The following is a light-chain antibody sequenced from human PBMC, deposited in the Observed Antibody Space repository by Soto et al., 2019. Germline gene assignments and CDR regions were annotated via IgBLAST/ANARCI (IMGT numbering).Light chain of an antibody. CDR3: QQYGSPLS. CDR1: QSVSSRF. Sequence: EIVLTQSPGTLSLSPGERATLSCRASQSVSSRFLAWYQQKPGQAPRLLIHDASTSATGSPDRFSGSGSGTDFTLTISRLEPEDFAVYYCQQYGSPLSFGGGTKVEIK. CDR2: DAS. J-gene: IGKJ4*01. V-gene: IGKV3-20*01.